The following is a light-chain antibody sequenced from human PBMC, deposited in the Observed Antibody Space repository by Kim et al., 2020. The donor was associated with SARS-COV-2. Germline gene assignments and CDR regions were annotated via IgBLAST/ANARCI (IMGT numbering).Light chain of an antibody. Sequence: SPGGGAPLSCRASQTVSRNLAWYQQKPGQAPRLLIYGASTRATGIPARFSGSGSETEFTLTISSLQSEDFAVYYCQHYNNWPPWTFGQGTKVDIK. J-gene: IGKJ1*01. CDR2: GAS. CDR3: QHYNNWPPWT. V-gene: IGKV3-15*01. CDR1: QTVSRN.